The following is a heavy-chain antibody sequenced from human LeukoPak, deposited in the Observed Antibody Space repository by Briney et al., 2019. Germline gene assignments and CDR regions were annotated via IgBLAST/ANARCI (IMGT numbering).Heavy chain of an antibody. CDR2: IYYSGNT. CDR1: GGSISSSSYC. D-gene: IGHD1-26*01. CDR3: ARRSASYRAFDI. J-gene: IGHJ3*02. V-gene: IGHV4-39*01. Sequence: SETLSLTCTVSGGSISSSSYCWGWIRQPPGKGLEWIGSIYYSGNTYYNPSLKSRVSISVDTSKNQFSLKLSSVTAADTAVYYCARRSASYRAFDIWGQGTMVTVSS.